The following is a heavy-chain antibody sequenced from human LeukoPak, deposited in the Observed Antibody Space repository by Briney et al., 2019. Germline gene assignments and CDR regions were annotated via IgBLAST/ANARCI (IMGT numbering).Heavy chain of an antibody. CDR3: ARTSHSGYMVRGVLYYGMDV. J-gene: IGHJ6*02. V-gene: IGHV4-39*01. CDR2: VHYTGST. Sequence: SETLSLTCSVSGGSISGDGYHWGWIRRPPGKGLEWLGNVHYTGSTCYKTSLKSRLTVDMDTSKNQFSLRLSSVTAADTAVYYCARTSHSGYMVRGVLYYGMDVWGQGTTVTVS. CDR1: GGSISGDGYH. D-gene: IGHD3-10*01.